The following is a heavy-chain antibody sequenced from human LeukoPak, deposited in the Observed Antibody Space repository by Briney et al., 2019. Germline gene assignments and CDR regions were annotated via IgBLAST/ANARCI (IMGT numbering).Heavy chain of an antibody. J-gene: IGHJ6*02. CDR1: GYTFTGYY. V-gene: IGHV1-2*06. CDR3: ARGGYDFVYYYYGMDV. D-gene: IGHD3-3*01. CDR2: INPNSGGT. Sequence: ASVTVSCKASGYTFTGYYMHWVRQAPGQGLEWMGRINPNSGGTNYAQKFQGRATMTRDTSISTAYMELSRLRSDDTAVYYCARGGYDFVYYYYGMDVWGQGTTVTVSS.